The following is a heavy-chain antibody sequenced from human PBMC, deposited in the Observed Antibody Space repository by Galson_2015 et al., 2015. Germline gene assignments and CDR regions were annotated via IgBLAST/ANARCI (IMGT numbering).Heavy chain of an antibody. CDR3: ARDPYYDSSGYWYFDL. J-gene: IGHJ2*01. Sequence: SVKVSCKASGYTFTSYYMHWVRQAPGQRLEWMGWINAGNGNTKYSQKFQGRVTITRDTSASTAYMELSSLRSEDTAVYYCARDPYYDSSGYWYFDLWGRGTLVTVST. CDR2: INAGNGNT. CDR1: GYTFTSYY. D-gene: IGHD3-22*01. V-gene: IGHV1-3*01.